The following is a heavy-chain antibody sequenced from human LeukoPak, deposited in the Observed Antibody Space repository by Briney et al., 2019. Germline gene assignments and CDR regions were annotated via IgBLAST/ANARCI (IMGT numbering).Heavy chain of an antibody. CDR2: IYYSGST. D-gene: IGHD3-22*01. V-gene: IGHV4-59*01. Sequence: SETLSLTRTVSGGSISSYYWSWIRQPAGKGLEWIGSIYYSGSTYYNPSLKSRVTISVKTSKNQFSLKLSSVTAADTAVYYCARVTGYMIEDYFDYWGQGTLVTVSS. CDR3: ARVTGYMIEDYFDY. CDR1: GGSISSYY. J-gene: IGHJ4*02.